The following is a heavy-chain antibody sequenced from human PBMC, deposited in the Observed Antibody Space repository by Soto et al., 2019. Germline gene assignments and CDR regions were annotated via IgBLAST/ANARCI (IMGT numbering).Heavy chain of an antibody. J-gene: IGHJ5*02. CDR2: IYYSGST. D-gene: IGHD5-12*01. V-gene: IGHV4-30-4*01. CDR3: ARGSGYDEPFDP. CDR1: GGSISSGDYY. Sequence: SETLSLTCTVSGGSISSGDYYWRWIRQPPGKGLEWIGYIYYSGSTYYNPSLKSRVTISVDTSKNQFSLKLSSVTAADTAAYYCARGSGYDEPFDPWGQGTLVTVYS.